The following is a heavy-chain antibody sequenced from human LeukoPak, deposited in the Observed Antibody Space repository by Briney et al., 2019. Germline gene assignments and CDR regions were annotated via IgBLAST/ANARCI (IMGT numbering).Heavy chain of an antibody. V-gene: IGHV3-30*02. CDR3: AKGKNTGSYLSHVDY. J-gene: IGHJ4*02. CDR2: IRYDGSNK. Sequence: GGSLRLSCAASGFTFSSYGMHWVRQAPGKGLEWVAFIRYDGSNKYYADSVKGRFTISRDNSKNSLYLQMNSLRTEDTALYYCAKGKNTGSYLSHVDYWGQGTLVTVSS. CDR1: GFTFSSYG. D-gene: IGHD3-10*01.